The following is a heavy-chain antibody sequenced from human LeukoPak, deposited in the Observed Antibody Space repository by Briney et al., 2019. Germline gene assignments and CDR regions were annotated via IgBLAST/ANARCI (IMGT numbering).Heavy chain of an antibody. J-gene: IGHJ6*02. D-gene: IGHD6-13*01. V-gene: IGHV1-18*01. Sequence: GASVKVSRKASGYTFTSYGISWVRQAPGQGLEWMGWISAYNGNTNYAQKLQGRVTMTTDTSTSTAYMELRSLRSDDTAVYYCALLDGSSSWPAGDYYYGMDVWGQGTTVTVSS. CDR3: ALLDGSSSWPAGDYYYGMDV. CDR1: GYTFTSYG. CDR2: ISAYNGNT.